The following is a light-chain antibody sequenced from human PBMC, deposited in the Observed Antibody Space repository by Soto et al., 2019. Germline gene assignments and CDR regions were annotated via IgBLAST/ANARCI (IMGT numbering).Light chain of an antibody. Sequence: ENVLTQSPGTLSLSPGERATLSCRASQSVSSSYLAWYQQKPGQAPRLLIYGASGRATGIPDRFSGSGSGTDFTLTINRLEPEDFAVYYCQQYGTSPFTFGPGT. J-gene: IGKJ3*01. CDR2: GAS. V-gene: IGKV3-20*01. CDR3: QQYGTSPFT. CDR1: QSVSSSY.